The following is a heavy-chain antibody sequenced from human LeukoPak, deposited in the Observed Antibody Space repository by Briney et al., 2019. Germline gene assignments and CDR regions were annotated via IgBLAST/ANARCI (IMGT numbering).Heavy chain of an antibody. CDR2: ISGSGGST. D-gene: IGHD2-2*01. V-gene: IGHV3-23*01. J-gene: IGHJ5*02. CDR1: GFTFSIYA. Sequence: GGSLRLSCAASGFTFSIYAMSCVRQAPGKGLEWVSAISGSGGSTYYADSVKGRFTISRDNSKNTLDLQLNSLRAEDMGVYYCARDIVVVPAAGFDPGGQGNLVTVSS. CDR3: ARDIVVVPAAGFDP.